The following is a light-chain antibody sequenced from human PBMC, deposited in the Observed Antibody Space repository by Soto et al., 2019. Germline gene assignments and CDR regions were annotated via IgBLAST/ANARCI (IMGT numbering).Light chain of an antibody. Sequence: QSALTQPPSVSAAPGQKVSISCSGSSSNIGTNSVSWYHQLPGAAPKLLIYDSNKRPSGIPDRFSGSRSGTSATLGITGLQAGDEADYYCGAWDNSLSVVMFGGGTKLTVL. V-gene: IGLV1-51*01. CDR3: GAWDNSLSVVM. CDR1: SSNIGTNS. J-gene: IGLJ3*02. CDR2: DSN.